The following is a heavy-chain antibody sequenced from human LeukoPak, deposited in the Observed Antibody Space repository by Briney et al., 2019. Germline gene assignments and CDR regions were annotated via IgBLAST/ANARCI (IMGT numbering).Heavy chain of an antibody. CDR2: INFAGNST. Sequence: PGETLRLSCAASGFTFSSYWLHWVRQVPGKGLVWVSRINFAGNSTNNADSVKGRFTISRENAKDTLYLQVSSLRAEDTAVYFCARGYINCVDYWGQGTLVTVS. J-gene: IGHJ4*02. D-gene: IGHD4-11*01. CDR3: ARGYINCVDY. CDR1: GFTFSSYW. V-gene: IGHV3-74*01.